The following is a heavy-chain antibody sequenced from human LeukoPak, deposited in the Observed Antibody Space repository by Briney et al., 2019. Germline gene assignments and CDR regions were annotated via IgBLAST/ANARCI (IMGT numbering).Heavy chain of an antibody. J-gene: IGHJ4*02. CDR1: GYTFTDYY. D-gene: IGHD6-13*01. Sequence: ASVKVSYKASGYTFTDYYLHWVRQAPGQGLEWMGWINPDTGGTNYAQNFQGRVTMTRDTPISTAYMEVSRLRSDDTAVYYCVRFMYSSSWYDDYWGQGTLVTVSS. V-gene: IGHV1-2*02. CDR3: VRFMYSSSWYDDY. CDR2: INPDTGGT.